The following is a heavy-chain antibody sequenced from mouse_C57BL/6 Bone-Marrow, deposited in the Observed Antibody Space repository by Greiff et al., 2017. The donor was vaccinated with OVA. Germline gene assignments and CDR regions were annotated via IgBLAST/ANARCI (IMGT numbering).Heavy chain of an antibody. J-gene: IGHJ4*01. V-gene: IGHV5-17*01. CDR2: ISSGSSTI. CDR3: ARRYGNYYAMDY. D-gene: IGHD2-1*01. Sequence: EVQLVESGGGLVKPGGSLKLSCAASGFTFSGYGMHWVRQAPEKGLEWVAYISSGSSTIYYADTVKGRFTISRDNAKNTLFLQMTSLRSEDTAMYYCARRYGNYYAMDYWGQGTSVTVSS. CDR1: GFTFSGYG.